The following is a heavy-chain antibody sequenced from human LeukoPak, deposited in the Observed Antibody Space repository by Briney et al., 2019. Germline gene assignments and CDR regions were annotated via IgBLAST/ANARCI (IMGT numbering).Heavy chain of an antibody. J-gene: IGHJ4*02. CDR2: INHSGGT. CDR3: ARIRCGHTNGICYNY. CDR1: GVSFSGYY. V-gene: IGHV4-34*01. Sequence: SETLSLTCAVYGVSFSGYYWSWIRQPPGKGLEWIGEINHSGGTKYNPSLKSRVTISIDTPENQFSLKLSSVTAADTAVYCCARIRCGHTNGICYNYWGQGTLVTVSS. D-gene: IGHD2-8*01.